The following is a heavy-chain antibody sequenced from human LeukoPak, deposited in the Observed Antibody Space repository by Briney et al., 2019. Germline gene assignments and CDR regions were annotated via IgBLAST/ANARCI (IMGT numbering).Heavy chain of an antibody. V-gene: IGHV5-51*01. CDR1: GYSFTSYW. Sequence: GESLKISLKGSGYSFTSYWIGWVRQMPGKGLEWRGIIYPGDSDTRYSPSFQGQVTISADKSISTAYLQWSSLKASDTAMYYCARMEQSSGCFYWGQGTLVTVSS. CDR3: ARMEQSSGCFY. CDR2: IYPGDSDT. D-gene: IGHD6-19*01. J-gene: IGHJ4*02.